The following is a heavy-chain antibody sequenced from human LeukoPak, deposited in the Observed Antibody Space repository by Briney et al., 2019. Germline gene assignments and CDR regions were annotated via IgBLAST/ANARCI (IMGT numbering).Heavy chain of an antibody. Sequence: GESLKISCKGSGYSFTSYWIGWVRQMPGKGLEWMGIIYPGDTDTRYRPSFQGQVTIPPDNSISTAYLQWSSLKASDTAMYYCARGSSSSFLRLDYWGQGTLVTVSS. V-gene: IGHV5-51*01. CDR1: GYSFTSYW. D-gene: IGHD6-13*01. CDR3: ARGSSSSFLRLDY. J-gene: IGHJ4*02. CDR2: IYPGDTDT.